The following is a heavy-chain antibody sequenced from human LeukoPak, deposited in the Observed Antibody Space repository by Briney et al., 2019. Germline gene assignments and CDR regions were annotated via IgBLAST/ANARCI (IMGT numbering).Heavy chain of an antibody. Sequence: PGGSLRLSCAASGFTFSSYGMHWVRQAPGKGLEWVANIKQDGSEKYYVDSVKGRFTISRDNAKNSLYLQMNSLRAEDTAVYYCAREGEDIVATLFPRPFDYWGQGTLVTVSS. J-gene: IGHJ4*02. CDR2: IKQDGSEK. CDR1: GFTFSSYG. CDR3: AREGEDIVATLFPRPFDY. V-gene: IGHV3-7*01. D-gene: IGHD5-12*01.